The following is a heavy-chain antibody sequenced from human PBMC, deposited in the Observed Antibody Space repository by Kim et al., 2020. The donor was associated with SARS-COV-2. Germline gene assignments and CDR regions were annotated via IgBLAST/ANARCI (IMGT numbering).Heavy chain of an antibody. CDR2: ITWNSGTI. CDR1: GFTFDDYA. CDR3: AKDIASGDCSGATCRIEGHYYYSMDV. J-gene: IGHJ6*02. Sequence: GGSLRLSCAASGFTFDDYAMHWVRQAPGKGLEWVSGITWNSGTIGYADSVKGRFTISRDNARNSLYLQMDSLRAEDTAFYYCAKDIASGDCSGATCRIEGHYYYSMDVWGQGTTVTVSS. V-gene: IGHV3-9*01. D-gene: IGHD2-2*03.